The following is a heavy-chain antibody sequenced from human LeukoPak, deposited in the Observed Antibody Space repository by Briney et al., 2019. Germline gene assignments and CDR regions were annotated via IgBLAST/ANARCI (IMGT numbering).Heavy chain of an antibody. V-gene: IGHV3-20*04. CDR2: INWNGGST. J-gene: IGHJ3*02. D-gene: IGHD1-26*01. CDR1: GFTFDDYG. Sequence: GGSLRLSCAASGFTFDDYGMSWVRQAPGKGLEWVSGINWNGGSTGYADSVKGRFTISRDNAKNSPYLQMNSLRAEDTALYYCARAKWTLEAFDIWGQGTMVTVSS. CDR3: ARAKWTLEAFDI.